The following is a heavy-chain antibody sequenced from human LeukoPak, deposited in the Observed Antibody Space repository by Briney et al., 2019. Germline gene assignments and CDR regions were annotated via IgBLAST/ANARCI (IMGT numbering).Heavy chain of an antibody. CDR2: MNPISGSR. CDR1: GFTFTSYD. Sequence: ASVKVSCKASGFTFTSYDINWVRQATGQGLEWMGWMNPISGSRGYAQKFQGRVSVTTSSSTSTAYLELNSLTSEDTAVYYCARGSRNDWFFDLWGRGTLVTVSS. CDR3: ARGSRNDWFFDL. V-gene: IGHV1-8*01. J-gene: IGHJ2*01.